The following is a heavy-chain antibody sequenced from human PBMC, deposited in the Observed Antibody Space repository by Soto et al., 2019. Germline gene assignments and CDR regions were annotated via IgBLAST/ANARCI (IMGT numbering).Heavy chain of an antibody. V-gene: IGHV3-23*01. CDR3: AKGTSGYSSSCPGV. D-gene: IGHD6-13*01. CDR1: GLTFSTYA. Sequence: LRLSCAASGLTFSTYAMSWVRQAPGKGLEWVSAISAGGGSTYYADSVKGRLTISRDNSKNTLYLQMNSLRAEDTAVYYCAKGTSGYSSSCPGVWGQGTTVTVSS. CDR2: ISAGGGST. J-gene: IGHJ6*02.